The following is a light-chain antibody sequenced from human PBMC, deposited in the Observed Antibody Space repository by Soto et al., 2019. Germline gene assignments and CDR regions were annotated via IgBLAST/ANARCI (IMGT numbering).Light chain of an antibody. CDR3: QQYGDSIT. V-gene: IGKV3-20*01. CDR2: AAS. CDR1: QNVRSSS. Sequence: PGDRSNLSCTPCQNVRSSSLAWYQQKPGQAPRLLIYAASTRVTGIADRFSGSGSGTDFTLTISRLEAEDFAVYYCQQYGDSITFGGGTKVDIK. J-gene: IGKJ4*01.